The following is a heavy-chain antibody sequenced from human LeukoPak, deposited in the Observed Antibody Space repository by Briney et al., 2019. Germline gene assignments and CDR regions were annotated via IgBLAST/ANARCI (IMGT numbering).Heavy chain of an antibody. V-gene: IGHV3-23*01. CDR2: ISGSGGST. Sequence: GGSLRLSCAASGFTSSNSAMIWVRQAPGKGLEWVSAISGSGGSTYYADSVKGRFTISRDNSKNTLYLQMNSLRAEDTAVYYCAKEPSAPYYFDYWGQGTLVTVSS. CDR1: GFTSSNSA. CDR3: AKEPSAPYYFDY. J-gene: IGHJ4*02.